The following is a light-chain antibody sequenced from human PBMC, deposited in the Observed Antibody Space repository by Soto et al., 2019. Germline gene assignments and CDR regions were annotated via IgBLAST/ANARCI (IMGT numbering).Light chain of an antibody. J-gene: IGKJ4*01. CDR3: QQYCSSPLT. Sequence: EIVLKQSPATLSLSPGERASLSCRVCQSDNNNYLAWYQQKPGQAPRLLIYGASSRATGIPDRFSGSGSGTDFTLTISRLEPEDFAVYYCQQYCSSPLTFGGGTKVDIK. CDR2: GAS. V-gene: IGKV3-20*01. CDR1: QSDNNNY.